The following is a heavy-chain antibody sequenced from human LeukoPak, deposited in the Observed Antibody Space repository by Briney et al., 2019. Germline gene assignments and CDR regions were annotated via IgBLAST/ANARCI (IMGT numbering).Heavy chain of an antibody. D-gene: IGHD7-27*01. J-gene: IGHJ6*03. CDR1: GFTFSSYA. V-gene: IGHV3-23*01. CDR2: IGGSGGTT. CDR3: AKAPATGEGYYYYYMDV. Sequence: GGSLRLSCAASGFTFSSYAVSWVRQAPGKGPEWVSSIGGSGGTTYYADSVKGRFTISTDNSKNTLYLQMNSLRAEDTAVHYCAKAPATGEGYYYYYMDVWGKGTTVTVSS.